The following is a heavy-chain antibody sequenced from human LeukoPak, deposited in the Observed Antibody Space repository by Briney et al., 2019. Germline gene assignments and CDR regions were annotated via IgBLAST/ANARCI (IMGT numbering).Heavy chain of an antibody. CDR2: ISAYNGNT. J-gene: IGHJ4*02. D-gene: IGHD3-22*01. CDR1: GYTLTSYG. CDR3: ARGYYDSSVAGVDE. V-gene: IGHV1-18*01. Sequence: ASVKVSYKASGYTLTSYGISWVRQAPGQGLEWMGWISAYNGNTNYAQKLQGRVTMTTDTSTSTAYMELRSLRSDDTAVYYCARGYYDSSVAGVDEWGQGNLVTVSS.